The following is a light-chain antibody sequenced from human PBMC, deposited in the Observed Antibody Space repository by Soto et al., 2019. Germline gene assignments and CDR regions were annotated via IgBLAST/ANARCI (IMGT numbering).Light chain of an antibody. CDR3: QQYNIWRSIS. CDR2: DTS. CDR1: QSVSNK. Sequence: EIVMTQSPGTLSVSPGERATLSCRASQSVSNKLAWYQHKPGQAPRLLIYDTSTRVAGIPARFTGSGSGTDFTLTISSLQSEDFAVYYCQQYNIWRSISFGQGTRV. V-gene: IGKV3-15*01. J-gene: IGKJ5*01.